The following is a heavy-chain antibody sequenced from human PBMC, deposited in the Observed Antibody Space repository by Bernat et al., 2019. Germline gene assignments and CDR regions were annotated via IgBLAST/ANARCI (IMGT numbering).Heavy chain of an antibody. V-gene: IGHV4-31*03. J-gene: IGHJ3*01. CDR2: IYYSGST. CDR3: AREGGDSLLPSDL. CDR1: GGSISSGGYY. Sequence: QVQLQESGPGLVKPSQTLSLTCTVSGGSISSGGYYWSWIRQHPGKGLEWIGYIYYSGSTYYNPSVKGRVTISGDKSKDQFYLELSYVTAADTAVYFCAREGGDSLLPSDLWGQGTVVTVS. D-gene: IGHD3-9*01.